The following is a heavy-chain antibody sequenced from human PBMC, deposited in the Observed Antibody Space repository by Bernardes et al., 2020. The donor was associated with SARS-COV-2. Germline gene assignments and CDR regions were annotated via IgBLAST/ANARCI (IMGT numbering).Heavy chain of an antibody. J-gene: IGHJ4*02. CDR3: AKDEGLGGVDTAMVPG. D-gene: IGHD5-18*01. CDR2: ISWNSGSI. V-gene: IGHV3-9*01. Sequence: GGSLRLSRAASGFTFDDYAMHWVRQAPGKGLEWVSGISWNSGSIGYADSVKGRFTISRDNAKNSLYLQMNSLRAEDTALYYCAKDEGLGGVDTAMVPGWGQGTLVTVSS. CDR1: GFTFDDYA.